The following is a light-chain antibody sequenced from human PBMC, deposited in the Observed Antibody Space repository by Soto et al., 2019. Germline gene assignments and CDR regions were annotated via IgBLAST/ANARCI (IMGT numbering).Light chain of an antibody. CDR2: EVS. J-gene: IGLJ1*01. CDR1: SSDVGGYNY. Sequence: QSALTQPASVSGSPGQSITISCTGTSSDVGGYNYVSWYQQHPGKAPKLMIYEVSNWPSGVSNRFSGSKSGNTASLTISGLQAEDEADYYCSSYTSSLYVFXTGTKSTVL. CDR3: SSYTSSLYV. V-gene: IGLV2-14*01.